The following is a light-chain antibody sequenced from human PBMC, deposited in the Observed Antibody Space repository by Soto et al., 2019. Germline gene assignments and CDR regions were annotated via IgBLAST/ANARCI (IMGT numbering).Light chain of an antibody. Sequence: DIQMTQSPSSLSASVGDRVTITCRASQSISSYLNWYQQKPGKAPKLLIYAASSLQSGVPSRFSGSGSGTDFPLTISSRQPEDFAPYYCHQVYRTPRPFGQGTKVKSN. CDR3: HQVYRTPRP. CDR2: AAS. V-gene: IGKV1-39*01. J-gene: IGKJ1*01. CDR1: QSISSY.